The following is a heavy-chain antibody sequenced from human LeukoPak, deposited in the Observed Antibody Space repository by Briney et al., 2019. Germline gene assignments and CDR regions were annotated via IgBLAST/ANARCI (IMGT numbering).Heavy chain of an antibody. J-gene: IGHJ4*02. D-gene: IGHD6-6*01. CDR2: ISYDGSNK. CDR3: ARETFEYSSSNYYFDY. V-gene: IGHV3-30-3*01. CDR1: GFTFSSYA. Sequence: PGGSLRLSCAASGFTFSSYAMSWVRQAPGKGLEWVAVISYDGSNKYYADSVKGRFTISRDNSKNTLYLQMNSLRAEDTAVYYCARETFEYSSSNYYFDYWGQGTLVTVSS.